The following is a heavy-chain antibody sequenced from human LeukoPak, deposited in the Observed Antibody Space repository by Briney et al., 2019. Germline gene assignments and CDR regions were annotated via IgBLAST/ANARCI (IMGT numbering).Heavy chain of an antibody. D-gene: IGHD1-1*01. CDR3: ASQRVPGYYDY. Sequence: QPSETLSLTCTVSGGSISTNNYYWVWLRQPPGKGLEWVGTVYYRGNTYYNPSLRSRVTTSVDTSRNQFSVKVTSVAAADTAVYYCASQRVPGYYDYWGQGILVTVHS. V-gene: IGHV4-39*01. J-gene: IGHJ4*02. CDR1: GGSISTNNYY. CDR2: VYYRGNT.